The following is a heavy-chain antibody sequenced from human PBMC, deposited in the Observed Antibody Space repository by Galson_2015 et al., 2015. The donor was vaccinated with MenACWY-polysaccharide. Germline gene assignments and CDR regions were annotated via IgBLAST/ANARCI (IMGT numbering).Heavy chain of an antibody. V-gene: IGHV1-69*02. Sequence: SVKVSCKASGGSFSTFSFNWVRQAPGQGLEWMGRIIPGLDKPNYAQKFQGRVTITADISTGTANMELSSLRFEDTAVYYCASVLGEAPAQTGAFDIWGQGAVVTVSS. CDR1: GGSFSTFS. CDR2: IIPGLDKP. D-gene: IGHD3-16*01. CDR3: ASVLGEAPAQTGAFDI. J-gene: IGHJ3*02.